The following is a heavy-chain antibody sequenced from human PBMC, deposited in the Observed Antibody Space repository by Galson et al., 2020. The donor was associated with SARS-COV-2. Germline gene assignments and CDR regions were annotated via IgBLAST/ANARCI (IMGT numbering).Heavy chain of an antibody. V-gene: IGHV3-33*06. CDR2: IWYDGSNK. J-gene: IGHJ6*02. Sequence: GGSLRLSCAASGFTFSSYGMHWVRQAPGKGLEWVAVIWYDGSNKYYADSVKGRFTISRDNSKNTLYLQMNSLRAEDTAVYYCAKDLWIQLDGTGYGIGVWGQGTTVTVSS. CDR3: AKDLWIQLDGTGYGIGV. D-gene: IGHD5-18*01. CDR1: GFTFSSYG.